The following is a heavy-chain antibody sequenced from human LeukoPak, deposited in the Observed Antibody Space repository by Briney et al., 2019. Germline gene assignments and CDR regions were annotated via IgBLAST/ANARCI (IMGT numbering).Heavy chain of an antibody. CDR1: GFTFSSYA. Sequence: GGSLRLSCAASGFTFSSYAMSWVRQAPGKGLEWVAVISYDGSNKYYADSVKGRFTISRDNSRNTLSLQMNSLRAEDTAIYYCAKDVMRCSGGCIWGQGTLVTVSS. D-gene: IGHD2-15*01. J-gene: IGHJ4*02. CDR3: AKDVMRCSGGCI. V-gene: IGHV3-30*04. CDR2: ISYDGSNK.